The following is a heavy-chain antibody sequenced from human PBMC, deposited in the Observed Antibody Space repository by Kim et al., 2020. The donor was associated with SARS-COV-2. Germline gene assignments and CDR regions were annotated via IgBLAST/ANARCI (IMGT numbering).Heavy chain of an antibody. CDR1: GFTFSSYW. V-gene: IGHV3-7*01. Sequence: GGSLRLSCAASGFTFSSYWMNWVRQAPGKGLEWVANIKDDGSKKYFVDSVKGRFTVSRDNAKNSLYLQMNSLRVEDTAVYYCVRAHSQETSWTLDALHPWGRGTMVTVS. J-gene: IGHJ3*01. CDR2: IKDDGSKK. CDR3: VRAHSQETSWTLDALHP. D-gene: IGHD2-2*01.